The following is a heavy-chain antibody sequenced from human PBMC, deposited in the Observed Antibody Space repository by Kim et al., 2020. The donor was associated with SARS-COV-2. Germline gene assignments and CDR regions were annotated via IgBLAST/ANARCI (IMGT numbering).Heavy chain of an antibody. CDR3: ARVIRYDSSGYYSLDAFDI. J-gene: IGHJ3*02. Sequence: PGGSLRLSCAASGFTFSSYEMNLVRQAPGKGLEWVSYISSSGSTIYYADSVKGRFTISRDNAKNSLYLQMNSLRAEDTAVYYCARVIRYDSSGYYSLDAFDIWGQGTMVTVSS. CDR1: GFTFSSYE. D-gene: IGHD3-22*01. V-gene: IGHV3-48*03. CDR2: ISSSGSTI.